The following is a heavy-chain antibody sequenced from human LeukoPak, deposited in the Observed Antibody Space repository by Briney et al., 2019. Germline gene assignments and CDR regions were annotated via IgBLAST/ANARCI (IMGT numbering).Heavy chain of an antibody. CDR3: TRDIGRLRGDAFDI. V-gene: IGHV3-64*01. D-gene: IGHD2-15*01. CDR2: ISGNGRST. Sequence: GGSLGLSCTASGFTFSTYATHWVRQAPGKGLEYVSGISGNGRSTFYANSVKGRFTVSRDNSKDTLYLQMGSLRAEDMAVYYRTRDIGRLRGDAFDIWGQGTMVIVSS. J-gene: IGHJ3*02. CDR1: GFTFSTYA.